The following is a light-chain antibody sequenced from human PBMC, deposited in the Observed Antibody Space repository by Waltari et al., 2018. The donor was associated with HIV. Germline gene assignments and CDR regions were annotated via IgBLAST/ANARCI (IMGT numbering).Light chain of an antibody. J-gene: IGKJ1*01. CDR3: QQSYSTPRT. Sequence: DIQMTQSPFSLSASVGDRVTITCRASQSISSYLNWYQQKPGKAPKLLSYAASSLQSGVPSRFSGSGSGTDFTLTISSLQPEDFATYYCQQSYSTPRTFGQGTKVEIK. CDR2: AAS. V-gene: IGKV1-39*01. CDR1: QSISSY.